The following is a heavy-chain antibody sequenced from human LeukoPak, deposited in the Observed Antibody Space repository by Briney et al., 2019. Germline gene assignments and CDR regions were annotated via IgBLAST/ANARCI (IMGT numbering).Heavy chain of an antibody. CDR1: GYTFIGHY. D-gene: IGHD1-26*01. CDR3: VRDSGGSYYYPSDY. V-gene: IGHV1-2*02. J-gene: IGHJ4*02. Sequence: ASVKVSCKTSGYTFIGHYMHWVRQAPGHGLEWMGWFSPKTGGSHFAQKFRGRVAMTTDTSISTAYLGLSSLRSDDTAVYYCVRDSGGSYYYPSDYWGQGTLVTVSS. CDR2: FSPKTGGS.